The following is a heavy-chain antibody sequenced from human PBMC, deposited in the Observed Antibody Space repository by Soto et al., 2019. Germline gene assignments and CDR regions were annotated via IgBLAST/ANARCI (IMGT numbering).Heavy chain of an antibody. D-gene: IGHD2-2*01. CDR3: ARGDIVVVPAASYYYFDY. CDR2: IYYSGST. CDR1: GGSISSSSYY. Sequence: SETLSLTCTVSGGSISSSSYYWGWIRQPPGKGLEWIGSIYYSGSTYYNPSLKSRVTISVDTSKNQFSLKLSSVTAADTAVYYCARGDIVVVPAASYYYFDYWGQGTLVTVSS. J-gene: IGHJ4*02. V-gene: IGHV4-39*01.